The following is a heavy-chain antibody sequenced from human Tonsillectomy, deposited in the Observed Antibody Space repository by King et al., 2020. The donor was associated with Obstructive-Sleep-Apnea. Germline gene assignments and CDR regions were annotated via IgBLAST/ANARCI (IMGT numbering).Heavy chain of an antibody. J-gene: IGHJ6*02. CDR3: ARGDCSGGSCYVPYYSGMDV. D-gene: IGHD2-15*01. CDR1: GRSFSGYY. Sequence: VQLQQWGAGLLKPSETLSLTCAVYGRSFSGYYWSWIRQPPGKGLEWIGEINHSGSTNYNPSLKSRVTISVDTSKNQFSLKLSSVTAADTAVYYCARGDCSGGSCYVPYYSGMDVWGQGTTVTVSS. V-gene: IGHV4-34*01. CDR2: INHSGST.